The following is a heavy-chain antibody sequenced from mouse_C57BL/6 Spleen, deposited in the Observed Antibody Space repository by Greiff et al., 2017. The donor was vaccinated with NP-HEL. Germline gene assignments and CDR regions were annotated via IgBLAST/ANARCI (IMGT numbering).Heavy chain of an antibody. J-gene: IGHJ3*01. CDR1: GYAFSSSW. Sequence: VMLVESGPELAKPGASVKISCKASGYAFSSSWMNWVKQRPGKGLEWIGRIYPGDGDTNYNGKFKGKATLTADKSSSTAYMQLSSLTSEDSAVYFCARSGYAYDGLAYWGQGTLVTVSA. V-gene: IGHV1-82*01. CDR3: ARSGYAYDGLAY. D-gene: IGHD2-2*01. CDR2: IYPGDGDT.